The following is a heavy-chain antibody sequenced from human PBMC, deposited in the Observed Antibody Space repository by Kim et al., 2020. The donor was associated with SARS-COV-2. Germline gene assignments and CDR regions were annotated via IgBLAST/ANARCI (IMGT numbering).Heavy chain of an antibody. D-gene: IGHD3-10*01. V-gene: IGHV4-34*01. CDR1: GGSFSGYY. CDR2: INHSGST. CDR3: VRAAMVRGAYYYGMDV. J-gene: IGHJ6*02. Sequence: SETLSLTCAVYGGSFSGYYWSWIRQPPGKGLEWIGEINHSGSTNYNPSLKSRVTISVDTSKNQFSLKLSSVTAADTAVYYCVRAAMVRGAYYYGMDVWGQGTTVTVSS.